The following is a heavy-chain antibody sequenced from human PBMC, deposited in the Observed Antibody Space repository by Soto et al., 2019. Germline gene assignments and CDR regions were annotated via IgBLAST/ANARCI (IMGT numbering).Heavy chain of an antibody. D-gene: IGHD1-1*01. CDR1: GFTFSAYA. J-gene: IGHJ3*02. CDR3: VRGGYMHACDI. Sequence: GGSLRLSCAASGFTFSAYAMGWVRQAPGKGLVWVAHINSDGSSTNYAEAVKGRFTFSRDNAKNTLYLQMNSLRAEDTAAYYCVRGGYMHACDIWGQGTMVTVSS. V-gene: IGHV3-74*01. CDR2: INSDGSST.